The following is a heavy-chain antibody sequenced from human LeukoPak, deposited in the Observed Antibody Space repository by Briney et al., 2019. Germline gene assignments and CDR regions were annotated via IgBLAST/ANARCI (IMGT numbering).Heavy chain of an antibody. CDR2: IYYSGST. D-gene: IGHD3-16*02. CDR3: ARGEITFGGVIVTRY. V-gene: IGHV4-59*08. Sequence: SETLSLTCTVSGGSISSYYWSWIRQPPGKGLEWIGYIYYSGSTNYNPSLKSRVTISVDTSKNQFSLKLSSVTAADTAVYYCARGEITFGGVIVTRYWGQGTLVTVSS. CDR1: GGSISSYY. J-gene: IGHJ4*02.